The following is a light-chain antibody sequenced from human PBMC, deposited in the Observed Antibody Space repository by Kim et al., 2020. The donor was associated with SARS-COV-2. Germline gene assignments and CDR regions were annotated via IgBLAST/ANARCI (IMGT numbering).Light chain of an antibody. CDR2: KTS. J-gene: IGKJ2*01. CDR1: QSVNPW. Sequence: LSASMGDRVTITCRASQSVNPWLAWYQQKPGKAPKLLIYKTSSLESGVPSRFSGSGSGTEFTLTISSLQPDDFATYYCQQYHSGYTFGQGTKLEI. CDR3: QQYHSGYT. V-gene: IGKV1-5*03.